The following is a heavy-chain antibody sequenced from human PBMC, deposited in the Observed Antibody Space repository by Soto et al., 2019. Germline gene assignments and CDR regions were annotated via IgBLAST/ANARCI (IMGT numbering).Heavy chain of an antibody. J-gene: IGHJ2*01. Sequence: QVQLQESGPGLVKPSETLSLTCTVSGGSISSYYWSWIRQPPGKGLEWIGYIYYSGSTNYNPSLKSRGPISVDTSKNQFSLKLSSVTAADTAVYYCARTARVVKGQWYFDLWGRGTLVTVSS. CDR1: GGSISSYY. CDR3: ARTARVVKGQWYFDL. CDR2: IYYSGST. D-gene: IGHD2-15*01. V-gene: IGHV4-59*08.